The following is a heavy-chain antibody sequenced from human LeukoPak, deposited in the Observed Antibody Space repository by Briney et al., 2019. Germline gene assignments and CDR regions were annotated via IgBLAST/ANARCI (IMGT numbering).Heavy chain of an antibody. CDR1: GFTFSSYG. D-gene: IGHD3-16*01. CDR3: AKDYAGGAPSHYMDV. V-gene: IGHV3-30*02. Sequence: PGGSLRLSCAASGFTFSSYGMHWVRQAPGKGLEWVAFIRYDGSNKYYADSVKGRFTISRDNSKNTLYLQMNSLRAEDTAVYYCAKDYAGGAPSHYMDVWGKGTTVTVSS. J-gene: IGHJ6*03. CDR2: IRYDGSNK.